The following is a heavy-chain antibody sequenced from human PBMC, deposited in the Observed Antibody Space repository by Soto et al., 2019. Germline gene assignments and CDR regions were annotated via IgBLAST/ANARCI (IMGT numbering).Heavy chain of an antibody. CDR3: AKDGYCSGGSCYKYNWFDP. D-gene: IGHD2-15*01. Sequence: GGSLRLSCAASGFTFSSYAMSWVRQAPGKGLEWVSAISGSGGSTYYADSVKGRFTISRDNSKNTLYLQMNSLRAEDTAVYYCAKDGYCSGGSCYKYNWFDPWGQGTLVTVSS. J-gene: IGHJ5*02. CDR1: GFTFSSYA. V-gene: IGHV3-23*01. CDR2: ISGSGGST.